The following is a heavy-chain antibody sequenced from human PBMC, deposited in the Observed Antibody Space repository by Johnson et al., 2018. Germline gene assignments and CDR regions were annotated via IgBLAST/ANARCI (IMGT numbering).Heavy chain of an antibody. CDR2: IIPIFGTA. V-gene: IGHV1-69*01. CDR1: GGTFSSYA. J-gene: IGHJ1*01. CDR3: AKDGSGWPPEYFQH. D-gene: IGHD6-19*01. Sequence: VQLVESGAEVKKPGSSVKVSCKASGGTFSSYAISWVRQAPGQGLEWMGGIIPIFGTANYAQKFQGRVTITADESTSTAYMELSSLRSEETAVYYCAKDGSGWPPEYFQHWGQGTLVTVSS.